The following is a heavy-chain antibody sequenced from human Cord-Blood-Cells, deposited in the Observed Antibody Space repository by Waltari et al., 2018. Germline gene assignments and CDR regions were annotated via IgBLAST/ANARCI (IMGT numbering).Heavy chain of an antibody. D-gene: IGHD3-10*01. Sequence: QVQLQESGPGLVKPSETLYLNCTVSGGSISSYYWSWIRQPPGKGREWIGYIYYIGNTNYTPSLKSRVTISVDTSKNQFSLKLSSVCAEDTAVYYCARDAFKYYGSCYQGMDVCGQGTTVTVSS. V-gene: IGHV4-59*01. CDR3: ARDAFKYYGSCYQGMDV. CDR2: IYYIGNT. CDR1: GGSISSYY. J-gene: IGHJ6*02.